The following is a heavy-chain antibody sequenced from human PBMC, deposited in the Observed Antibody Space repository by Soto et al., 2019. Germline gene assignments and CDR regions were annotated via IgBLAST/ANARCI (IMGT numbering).Heavy chain of an antibody. CDR1: GFTFGSYY. CDR2: INSDGSTT. J-gene: IGHJ4*02. V-gene: IGHV3-74*01. CDR3: ARDRDWLLFDY. D-gene: IGHD3-9*01. Sequence: HPGGSLRLSCAASGFTFGSYYMHWVRQAPGKGLEWVSRINSDGSTTNYADSVKGRFTISRDNAKNTLYLQMNSLRAEDTAVYYCARDRDWLLFDYWGQGNMVTVSS.